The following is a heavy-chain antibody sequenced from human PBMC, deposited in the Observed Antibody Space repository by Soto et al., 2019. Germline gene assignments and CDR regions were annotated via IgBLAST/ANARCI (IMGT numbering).Heavy chain of an antibody. CDR1: GDAIYIGGYY. CDR2: IYHTGKT. J-gene: IGHJ6*02. CDR3: ARAGLRGDYGDYEDYYYGMDV. V-gene: IGHV4-31*03. D-gene: IGHD4-17*01. Sequence: SETLSLTCTVSGDAIYIGGYYWTWIRQHPGKGLEWIGYIYHTGKTYYNPSLESRVTMSVDTSKNQFSLKLASVTAADTAVYYCARAGLRGDYGDYEDYYYGMDVWGQGTTVTVSS.